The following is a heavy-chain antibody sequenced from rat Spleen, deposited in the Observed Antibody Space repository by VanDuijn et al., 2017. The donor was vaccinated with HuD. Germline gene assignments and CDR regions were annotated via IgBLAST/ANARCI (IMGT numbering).Heavy chain of an antibody. D-gene: IGHD1-12*02. CDR2: INSAGST. V-gene: IGHV3-3*01. J-gene: IGHJ2*01. Sequence: EVQLQESGPGLVKPSQSLSLTCSVTGYSITSSYRWNWIRKFPGNKLEWMGYINSAGSTNYNPSLKSRISITRDTSKNQFFLQVNSVATEDTATYYCARSPYVGTYYYDWGQGVMVTVSS. CDR1: GYSITSSYR. CDR3: ARSPYVGTYYYD.